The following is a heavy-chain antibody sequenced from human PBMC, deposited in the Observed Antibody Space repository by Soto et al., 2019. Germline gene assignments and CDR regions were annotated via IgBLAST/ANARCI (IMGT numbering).Heavy chain of an antibody. Sequence: PGGSLRLSCAASGFTFSSYAMNWVRQAPGKGLEWVSYISSGSGIIYYADSVKGRFTISRDNSKNTLYLQMNSLRAEDTAVYYCAKDSGRGYNYGQHWFGPWGQGTLVTVS. CDR1: GFTFSSYA. J-gene: IGHJ5*02. CDR2: ISSGSGII. D-gene: IGHD5-18*01. CDR3: AKDSGRGYNYGQHWFGP. V-gene: IGHV3-48*01.